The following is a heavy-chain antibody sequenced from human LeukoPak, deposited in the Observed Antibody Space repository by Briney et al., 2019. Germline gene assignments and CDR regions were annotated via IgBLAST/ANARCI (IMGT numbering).Heavy chain of an antibody. D-gene: IGHD4-17*01. V-gene: IGHV4-4*07. Sequence: SETLSLTCAVSNGSISINYWSWVRQPAGKGLEWIGRISASGSTNYNPSLKSRVTMSVDTSKNQFSLKLSSVTAADTAVYYCAREITVTRPFDYWGQGTLVTVSS. CDR2: ISASGST. CDR1: NGSISINY. J-gene: IGHJ4*02. CDR3: AREITVTRPFDY.